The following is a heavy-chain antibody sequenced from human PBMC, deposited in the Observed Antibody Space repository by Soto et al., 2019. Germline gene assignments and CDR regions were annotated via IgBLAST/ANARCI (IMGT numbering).Heavy chain of an antibody. CDR3: ATPVYDSSGYSNDY. Sequence: VESLKISCKGSGYIFTSYWICWFRQMPGKGLEWMGIIYPGDSDTRYSPSFQGQVTISADKSISTAYLQWSSLKASDTAMYYCATPVYDSSGYSNDYWGQGTLVTVSS. D-gene: IGHD3-22*01. CDR1: GYIFTSYW. J-gene: IGHJ4*02. V-gene: IGHV5-51*01. CDR2: IYPGDSDT.